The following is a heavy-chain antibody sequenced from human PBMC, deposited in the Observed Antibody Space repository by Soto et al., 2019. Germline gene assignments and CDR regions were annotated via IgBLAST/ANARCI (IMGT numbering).Heavy chain of an antibody. V-gene: IGHV1-69*12. D-gene: IGHD3-22*01. CDR3: ARDRGPSSGYYPYWFDP. CDR1: GGTFSSYA. CDR2: IIPTFGTA. J-gene: IGHJ5*02. Sequence: QVQLVQSGAEVKKPGSSVKVSCKASGGTFSSYAITCVRQAPGQGLEWMGGIIPTFGTANYAQKFQARVTITAHESTSTSYMELSSLRSQDTAVYCCARDRGPSSGYYPYWFDPWGQGTLVTVSS.